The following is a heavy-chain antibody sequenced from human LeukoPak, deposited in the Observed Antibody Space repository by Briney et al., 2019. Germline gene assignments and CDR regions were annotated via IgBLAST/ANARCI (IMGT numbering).Heavy chain of an antibody. CDR3: ARHLARGAAAGIGYFDY. V-gene: IGHV4-59*08. Sequence: SATLSLTCTVSGGSISSYYWSWIRQPPGKGLEWMGYIYYNGSTNYNPPLMSRVTISVDTSKNQISLKLSSVTAADTAVYYCARHLARGAAAGIGYFDYWGQGTLVTVPS. J-gene: IGHJ4*02. CDR2: IYYNGST. D-gene: IGHD6-13*01. CDR1: GGSISSYY.